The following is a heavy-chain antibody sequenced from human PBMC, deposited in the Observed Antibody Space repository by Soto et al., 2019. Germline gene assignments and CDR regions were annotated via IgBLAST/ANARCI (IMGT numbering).Heavy chain of an antibody. CDR3: AKEVWSGTMAV. D-gene: IGHD3-3*01. J-gene: IGHJ6*02. V-gene: IGHV3-30*18. CDR1: GFTFSRYG. CDR2: ISYDGSNK. Sequence: QVQLVESGGGVVKPGRSLRLSCAASGFTFSRYGMHWVRQAPGKGLEWVAVISYDGSNKYYADSVKGRLTISRDNSKNTLYLQMNSLRAEDTAVYYCAKEVWSGTMAVWGHGTTVTGSS.